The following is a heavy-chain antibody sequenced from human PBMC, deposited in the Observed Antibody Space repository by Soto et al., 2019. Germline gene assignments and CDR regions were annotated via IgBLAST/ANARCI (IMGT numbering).Heavy chain of an antibody. V-gene: IGHV1-69*02. Sequence: QVQLVQSGAEVKTPGSSVKVSCTASGDTFNFYTLSWVRQAPGQGLEWMGRIIPMLGMSNYAQKFQGRVTMFADKSTRTVYMVLSGLRSEDTALYYCATNYGSGSTHFDNWGQGTLVTVSS. CDR2: IIPMLGMS. J-gene: IGHJ4*02. CDR1: GDTFNFYT. CDR3: ATNYGSGSTHFDN. D-gene: IGHD3-10*01.